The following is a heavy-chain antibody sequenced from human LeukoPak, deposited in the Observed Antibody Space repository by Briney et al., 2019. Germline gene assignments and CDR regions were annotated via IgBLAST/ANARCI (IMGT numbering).Heavy chain of an antibody. CDR1: GFIFSSYW. D-gene: IGHD3-3*01. Sequence: GGSLRLSCAASGFIFSSYWMSWVRQAPGKGLEWMANIKQDGSEKYYVDSVKGRFTISRDNAKNSLYLQMNSLRAEDTAVYYCARSLWSGYYTDDAFDIWGQGTMVTVSS. J-gene: IGHJ3*02. CDR2: IKQDGSEK. CDR3: ARSLWSGYYTDDAFDI. V-gene: IGHV3-7*01.